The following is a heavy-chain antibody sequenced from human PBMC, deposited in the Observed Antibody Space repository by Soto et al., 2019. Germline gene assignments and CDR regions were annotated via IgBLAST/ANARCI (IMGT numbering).Heavy chain of an antibody. D-gene: IGHD3-22*01. CDR3: ARDGPRPYDSSGYYFDY. V-gene: IGHV3-30-3*01. CDR1: GFTFSSYA. Sequence: QVQLVESGGGVVQPGRSLRLSCAASGFTFSSYAMHWVRQAPGKGLEWVAVISYDGSNKYYADSVKGRFTISRDNSKNTLYLQMNSLSAEDTAVYYCARDGPRPYDSSGYYFDYWGQGTLVTVSS. J-gene: IGHJ4*02. CDR2: ISYDGSNK.